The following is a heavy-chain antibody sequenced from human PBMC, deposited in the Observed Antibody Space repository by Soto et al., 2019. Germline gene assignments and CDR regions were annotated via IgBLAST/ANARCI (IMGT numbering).Heavy chain of an antibody. V-gene: IGHV1-46*01. D-gene: IGHD3-10*01. CDR1: GYSFTDYH. CDR2: INPSGSYT. J-gene: IGHJ4*02. Sequence: ASVKVSCKASGYSFTDYHIHWVRQAPGQGLEWLGRINPSGSYTSYAQKFQDRVTMTRDTSTSTVYMELSSLRSEDTAVYYCASPASGSHFDYWGQGTLVTVSS. CDR3: ASPASGSHFDY.